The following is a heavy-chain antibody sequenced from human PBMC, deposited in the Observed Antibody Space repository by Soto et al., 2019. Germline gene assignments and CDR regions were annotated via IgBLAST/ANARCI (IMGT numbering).Heavy chain of an antibody. CDR3: ARDIVVVVAGNPDSNWFDP. J-gene: IGHJ5*02. CDR1: GYTFTGYY. V-gene: IGHV1-2*07. CDR2: INPNSGGT. Sequence: GASVKVSCKASGYTFTGYYMHWVRQAPGQGLEWMGWINPNSGGTNYAHKFQGRVTMTRDTSISTAYMELSRLRSDDTAVYYCARDIVVVVAGNPDSNWFDPWGQGTLVTVSS. D-gene: IGHD2-15*01.